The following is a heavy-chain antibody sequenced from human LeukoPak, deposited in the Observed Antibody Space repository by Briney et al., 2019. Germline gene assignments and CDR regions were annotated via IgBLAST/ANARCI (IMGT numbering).Heavy chain of an antibody. CDR2: ISSSSSYI. J-gene: IGHJ5*02. CDR3: ARYCSGGSCYWFDP. CDR1: GFTFSSYS. D-gene: IGHD2-15*01. V-gene: IGHV3-21*04. Sequence: PGGSLRLSCAASGFTFSSYSMNWVRQAPGKGLEWVSSISSSSSYIYYADSVKGRFTISRDNAKNSLYLQMNSLRAEDTAVYYCARYCSGGSCYWFDPWGQGTLVTVSS.